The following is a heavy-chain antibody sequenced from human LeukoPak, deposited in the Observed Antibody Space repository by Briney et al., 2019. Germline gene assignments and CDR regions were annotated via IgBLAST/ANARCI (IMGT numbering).Heavy chain of an antibody. CDR1: GFTFSSYA. D-gene: IGHD3-10*01. CDR3: ARDITMVRGVIQYYYYYGMDV. CDR2: ISYDGSNK. V-gene: IGHV3-30-3*01. J-gene: IGHJ6*02. Sequence: PGGSLRLSCAASGFTFSSYAMHWVRQAPGKGLEWVAVISYDGSNKYYADSVKGRFTISRDNSKNTLYLQMNSLRAEDTAVYYCARDITMVRGVIQYYYYYGMDVWGQGTTVTVS.